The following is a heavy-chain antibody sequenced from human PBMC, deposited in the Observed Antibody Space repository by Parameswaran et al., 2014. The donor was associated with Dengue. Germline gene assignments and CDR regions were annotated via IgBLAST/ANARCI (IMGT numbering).Heavy chain of an antibody. J-gene: IGHJ6*02. CDR2: IYYSGST. V-gene: IGHV4-59*13. CDR3: ARVVRKEEDYYDSSGYTTQNATSYYYYGMDV. Sequence: RWIRQPQEGLEWIGYIYYSGSTNYNPSLKSRVTISVDTSKNQFSLKLSSVTAADTAVYYCARVVRKEEDYYDSSGYTTQNATSYYYYGMDVWGQGTTVTVSS. D-gene: IGHD3-22*01.